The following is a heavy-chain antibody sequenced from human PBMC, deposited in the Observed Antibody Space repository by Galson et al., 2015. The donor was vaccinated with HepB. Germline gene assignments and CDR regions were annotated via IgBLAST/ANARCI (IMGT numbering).Heavy chain of an antibody. CDR3: AGQGDYGDYLLDGTGFDY. D-gene: IGHD4-17*01. V-gene: IGHV3-11*01. CDR2: ISSSGSTI. CDR1: GFTFSDYY. Sequence: SLRLSCAAAGFTFSDYYMSWSRQAPGKGLEWVSYISSSGSTIYYADSVKGRFTISRDNAKNSLYLQMNSLRAEDTAVYYCAGQGDYGDYLLDGTGFDYWGQGILVTVSS. J-gene: IGHJ4*02.